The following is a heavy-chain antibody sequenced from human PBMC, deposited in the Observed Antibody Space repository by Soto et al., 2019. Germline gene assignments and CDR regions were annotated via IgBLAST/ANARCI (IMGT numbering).Heavy chain of an antibody. CDR3: ARGVTAGVDY. CDR1: GYSFTSLD. V-gene: IGHV1-8*01. Sequence: QVQLVQSGAEVRESGASVKVSCKASGYSFTSLDINWVRQTTGQGLEWMGWMQPSSGRTGYAQKFQGRVTMTRDTSINTAYMELSSLTSDDTAFYYCARGVTAGVDYWGQGTVVTVSS. CDR2: MQPSSGRT. J-gene: IGHJ4*02. D-gene: IGHD1-26*01.